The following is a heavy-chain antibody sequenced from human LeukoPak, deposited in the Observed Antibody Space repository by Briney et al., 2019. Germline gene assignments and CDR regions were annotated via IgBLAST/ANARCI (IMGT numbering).Heavy chain of an antibody. J-gene: IGHJ4*02. D-gene: IGHD2-15*01. CDR2: ISGSGGTT. CDR1: GFTFSSYA. V-gene: IGHV3-23*01. CDR3: AKGYCSGGSCQGGFDY. Sequence: HPGGSLRLSCAASGFTFSSYAMSWVRQAPGKGLEWVSAISGSGGTTYYADSVKGRFTISRDNSKNTLYLQMNSLRAEDTAVYYCAKGYCSGGSCQGGFDYWGQGTLVTVSS.